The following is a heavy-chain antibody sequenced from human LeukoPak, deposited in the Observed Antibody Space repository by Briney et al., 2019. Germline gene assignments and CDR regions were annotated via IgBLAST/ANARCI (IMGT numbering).Heavy chain of an antibody. CDR2: ISSSSNI. V-gene: IGHV3-21*01. Sequence: GGSLRLSCAASGFTFSRYWMSWVRQAPGKGREWVSSISSSSNIYYADSVKGRFALSRDNAKNALYLQMNSLRAEDTAVYYCARGAGYCSSSSCHLWSDYWGQGTLVTVSS. CDR1: GFTFSRYW. D-gene: IGHD2-2*03. CDR3: ARGAGYCSSSSCHLWSDY. J-gene: IGHJ4*02.